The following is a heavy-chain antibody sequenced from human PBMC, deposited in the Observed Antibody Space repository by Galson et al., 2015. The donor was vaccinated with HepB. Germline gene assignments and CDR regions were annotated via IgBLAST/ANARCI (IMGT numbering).Heavy chain of an antibody. J-gene: IGHJ3*02. D-gene: IGHD3-22*01. V-gene: IGHV3-21*01. CDR2: ISSSSSYI. Sequence: SLRLSCAASGFTFSSYSMNWVRQAPGKGLEWVSSISSSSSYIYYADSVKGRFTISRDNAKNSLYLQMNSLRAEDTAVYYCAREDDSSGYLDIWDQGTMVTVSS. CDR3: AREDDSSGYLDI. CDR1: GFTFSSYS.